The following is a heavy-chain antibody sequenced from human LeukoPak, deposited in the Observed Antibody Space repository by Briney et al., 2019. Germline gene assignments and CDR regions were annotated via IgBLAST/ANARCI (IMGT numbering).Heavy chain of an antibody. CDR2: IYYSGSA. J-gene: IGHJ3*02. CDR3: ARVTDYYDSSGYYSLGAFDI. CDR1: GGSISSSSYY. Sequence: SETLSLTCTVSGGSISSSSYYWGWIRQPPGKGLEWIGSIYYSGSAYYNPSLKSRVTISVDTSKNQFSLKLSSVTAADTAVYYCARVTDYYDSSGYYSLGAFDIWGQGTMVTVSS. V-gene: IGHV4-39*07. D-gene: IGHD3-22*01.